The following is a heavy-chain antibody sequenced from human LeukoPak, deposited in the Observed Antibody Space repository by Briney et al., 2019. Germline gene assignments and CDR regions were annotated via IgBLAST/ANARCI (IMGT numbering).Heavy chain of an antibody. CDR1: GVPFSGYY. J-gene: IGHJ4*02. CDR2: INHSGST. D-gene: IGHD5-18*01. CDR3: ASSVIQLWTPFDY. V-gene: IGHV4-34*01. Sequence: SETLSLTCAVYGVPFSGYYWSWIRQPPGKGLEWIGEINHSGSTNHNPSRKRRVTLSVDTAKNQFSLNLSSVTAADTAVYYCASSVIQLWTPFDYSGQGTLVTVS.